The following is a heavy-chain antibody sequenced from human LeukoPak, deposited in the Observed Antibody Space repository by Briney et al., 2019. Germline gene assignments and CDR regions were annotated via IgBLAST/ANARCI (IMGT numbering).Heavy chain of an antibody. CDR2: INAGNGNT. D-gene: IGHD3-9*01. CDR1: GYTFTSYA. CDR3: AIDYDILTGYHP. J-gene: IGHJ4*02. Sequence: GASVKVSCKASGYTFTSYAMHWVRQAPGQRLEWMGWINAGNGNTKYSQKFQGRVTITRDTSASTAYMELSSLRSEDTAVYYCAIDYDILTGYHPWGQGTLVTVSS. V-gene: IGHV1-3*01.